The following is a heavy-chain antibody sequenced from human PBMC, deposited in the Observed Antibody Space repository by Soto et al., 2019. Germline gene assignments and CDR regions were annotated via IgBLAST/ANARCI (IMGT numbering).Heavy chain of an antibody. CDR2: IYYSGST. J-gene: IGHJ4*02. CDR1: GGSISSGGYY. V-gene: IGHV4-31*03. Sequence: SSETLSLTCTVSGGSISSGGYYWSWIRQHPGKGLEWIGYIYYSGSTYYNPSLKSRVTISVDTSKNQFSLKLSSVTAADTAVYYCARIDYYDSYYFDYWGQGTLVTVSS. D-gene: IGHD3-22*01. CDR3: ARIDYYDSYYFDY.